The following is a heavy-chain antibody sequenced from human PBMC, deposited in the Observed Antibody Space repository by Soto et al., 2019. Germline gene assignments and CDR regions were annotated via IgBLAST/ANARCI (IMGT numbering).Heavy chain of an antibody. CDR2: ISGSGGST. Sequence: EVQLLESGGGLGQPGGSLRLSCAASGFTFSSYAMSWVRQAPGKGLEWVSAISGSGGSTYYADSVKGRFTISRDNSQNTLYLQMNSLRAEDTAVYYCAKEVGYSRPYYYYGMDVWGQGTTVTVSS. CDR1: GFTFSSYA. J-gene: IGHJ6*02. V-gene: IGHV3-23*01. D-gene: IGHD6-13*01. CDR3: AKEVGYSRPYYYYGMDV.